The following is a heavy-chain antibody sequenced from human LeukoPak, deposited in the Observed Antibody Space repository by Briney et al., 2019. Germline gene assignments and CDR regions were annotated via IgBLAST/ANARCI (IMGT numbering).Heavy chain of an antibody. CDR3: AKSPGSGWYGDY. V-gene: IGHV3-23*01. CDR1: GFTFSSYA. CDR2: ISGGGGST. D-gene: IGHD6-19*01. Sequence: GGSLRLSCAASGFTFSSYAMSWVRQAPGKGLEWVSGISGGGGSTYYADSVKGRFTISRDNSKNTLYLQMNSLRAEDTAVYYCAKSPGSGWYGDYWGQGTLVTVSS. J-gene: IGHJ4*02.